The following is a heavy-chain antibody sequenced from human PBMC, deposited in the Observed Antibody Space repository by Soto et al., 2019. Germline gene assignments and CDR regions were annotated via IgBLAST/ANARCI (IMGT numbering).Heavy chain of an antibody. V-gene: IGHV6-1*01. J-gene: IGHJ4*02. CDR2: TYYRSKWYN. CDR1: GDSVSGNSAA. Sequence: PSQTLSLTCAISGDSVSGNSAAWNWISQSPSRGFEWLGRTYYRSKWYNDYAVSVKSRITVTPDTSKNQFSLHLDSVTPEDTAVYYCLRGNSGYGNFDYWGQGTRVTVSS. D-gene: IGHD5-12*01. CDR3: LRGNSGYGNFDY.